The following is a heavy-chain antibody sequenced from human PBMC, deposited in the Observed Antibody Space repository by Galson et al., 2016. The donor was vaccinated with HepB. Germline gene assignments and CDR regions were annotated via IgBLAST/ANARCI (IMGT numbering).Heavy chain of an antibody. V-gene: IGHV3-11*01. J-gene: IGHJ3*01. D-gene: IGHD4-17*01. CDR2: ISSSGNSM. CDR3: ARDLPDDSVEYFDVFDL. Sequence: SLRLSCAASGFTFSDYYMNWIRQAPGKGLEWVSYISSSGNSMLYADSVRGRFTISRDNAKKSLYLQMSNLRAEDPAVYYCARDLPDDSVEYFDVFDLWGQGTMVTVSS. CDR1: GFTFSDYY.